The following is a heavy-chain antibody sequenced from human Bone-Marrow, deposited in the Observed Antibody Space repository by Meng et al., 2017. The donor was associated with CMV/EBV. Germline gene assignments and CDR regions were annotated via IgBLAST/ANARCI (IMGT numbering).Heavy chain of an antibody. J-gene: IGHJ4*02. Sequence: GESLKISCAASGFTFSDYYMSWIRQAPGKGLEWVAFVQSDGDNKQYDASVEGRFTISRDNSKNTVSLQMNSLRSDDTAVYFCAKDGPTTGITTCLFDHWGQGTLLTVSS. CDR1: GFTFSDYY. CDR2: VQSDGDNK. V-gene: IGHV3-30*02. D-gene: IGHD1-1*01. CDR3: AKDGPTTGITTCLFDH.